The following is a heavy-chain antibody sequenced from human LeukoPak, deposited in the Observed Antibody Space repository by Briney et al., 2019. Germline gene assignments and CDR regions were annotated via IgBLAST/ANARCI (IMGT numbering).Heavy chain of an antibody. CDR1: GGSFRGYY. V-gene: IGHV4-34*01. CDR3: ARGGYDFWSGYSAHPSFDY. Sequence: SETLSLTCAVYGGSFRGYYWSWIRQPPGKGLEWIGEINHSGSTNYNPSLKSRVTISVDTSKNQFSLKLSSVTAADTAVYYCARGGYDFWSGYSAHPSFDYWGQGTLVTVSS. J-gene: IGHJ4*02. CDR2: INHSGST. D-gene: IGHD3-3*01.